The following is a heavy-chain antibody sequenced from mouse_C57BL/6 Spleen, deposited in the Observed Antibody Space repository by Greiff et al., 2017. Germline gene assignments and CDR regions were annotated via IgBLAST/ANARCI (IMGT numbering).Heavy chain of an antibody. V-gene: IGHV1-63*01. CDR1: GYTFTNYW. Sequence: VKLQQSGAELVRPGTSVKMSCKASGYTFTNYWIGWAKQRPGHGLEWIGDIYPGGGYTNYNEKFKGKATLTADKSSSTAYMQFSSLTSEDSAIYYCARGMAYGSSYEFAYWGQGTLVTVSA. D-gene: IGHD1-1*01. CDR2: IYPGGGYT. CDR3: ARGMAYGSSYEFAY. J-gene: IGHJ3*01.